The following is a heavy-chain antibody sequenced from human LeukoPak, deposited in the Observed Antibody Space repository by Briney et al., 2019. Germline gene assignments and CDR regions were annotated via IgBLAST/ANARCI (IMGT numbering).Heavy chain of an antibody. J-gene: IGHJ5*02. D-gene: IGHD3-3*02. CDR2: IYPGDSDT. V-gene: IGHV5-51*01. Sequence: LGESLKISCKGSGYSFTSYWLGWVRPMPGKGLEWMGIIYPGDSDTSYSPSFQGQVTISADKSISTAYLQWTSLKASDTAMYYCARIHFWSGYYNWFDPWGQGPLVTVSS. CDR3: ARIHFWSGYYNWFDP. CDR1: GYSFTSYW.